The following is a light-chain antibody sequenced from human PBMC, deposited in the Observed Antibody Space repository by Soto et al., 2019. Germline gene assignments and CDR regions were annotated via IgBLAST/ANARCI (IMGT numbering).Light chain of an antibody. CDR2: DVG. V-gene: IGLV2-14*03. J-gene: IGLJ1*01. CDR1: SSDVGGYNS. Sequence: QSVLTQPASVSGSPGQSITISCTGTSSDVGGYNSVSWYQVHPGKAPKLIIYDVGDRPSGVSYRFSGSKSGNTASLTISGLQAADEADYFCSSFTSSMTNVFGSGTKVTVL. CDR3: SSFTSSMTNV.